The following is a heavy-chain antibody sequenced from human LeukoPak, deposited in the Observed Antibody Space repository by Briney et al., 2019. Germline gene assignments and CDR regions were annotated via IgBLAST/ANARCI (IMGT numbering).Heavy chain of an antibody. CDR2: IYPGDSET. CDR3: ARALRTGQGDYVPVL. CDR1: GYKFTNYW. Sequence: GESLKISCKASGYKFTNYWSGWVRQMLGKGLEWMTIIYPGDSETRYSPSFQGQVTISADKSIGTMYLQWSSLKASDTAMYYCARALRTGQGDYVPVLWGQGTLVIVS. J-gene: IGHJ4*02. V-gene: IGHV5-51*01. D-gene: IGHD4-17*01.